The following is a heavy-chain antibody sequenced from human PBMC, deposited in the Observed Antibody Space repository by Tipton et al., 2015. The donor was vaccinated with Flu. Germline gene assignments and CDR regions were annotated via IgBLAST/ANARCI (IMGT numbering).Heavy chain of an antibody. CDR1: GGSISSGGYY. Sequence: TLSLTCSVSGGSISSGGYYWAWIRQPPGKGLEWIATIYFHGTTFYNPSLKSRFTISGDTSKNQFSLRLNSVTAADTAVYYCARQALVMDLATFKWFDPWGQGALVTVSS. CDR2: IYFHGTT. D-gene: IGHD5-12*01. V-gene: IGHV4-39*01. J-gene: IGHJ5*02. CDR3: ARQALVMDLATFKWFDP.